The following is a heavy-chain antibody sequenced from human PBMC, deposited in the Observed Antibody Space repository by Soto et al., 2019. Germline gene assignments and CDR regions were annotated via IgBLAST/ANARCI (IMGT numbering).Heavy chain of an antibody. CDR1: GFTFSSYA. CDR3: AKDSDYYGSGSYLDY. CDR2: ISGSGGST. D-gene: IGHD3-10*01. V-gene: IGHV3-23*01. Sequence: GGSLRLSCAASGFTFSSYAMSWVRQAPGQGLEWVSAISGSGGSTYYADSVKGRFTISRDNSKNTLYLQMNSLRAEDTAVYYCAKDSDYYGSGSYLDYWGQGTLVTDSS. J-gene: IGHJ4*02.